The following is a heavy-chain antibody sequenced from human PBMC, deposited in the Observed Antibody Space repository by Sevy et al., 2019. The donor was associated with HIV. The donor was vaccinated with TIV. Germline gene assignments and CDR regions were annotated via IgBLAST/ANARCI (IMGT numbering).Heavy chain of an antibody. J-gene: IGHJ6*02. CDR1: GGSISSGSYY. Sequence: SETLSLTCTVSGGSISSGSYYWSWIRQPAGKGLEWIGRIYTSGSTNYNPSLKSRVTMSVDTSKNQFSLKLTSVTAADTVVYYCARDRFSGSYYRAGMDVWGQGTTVTVSS. D-gene: IGHD1-26*01. CDR3: ARDRFSGSYYRAGMDV. V-gene: IGHV4-61*02. CDR2: IYTSGST.